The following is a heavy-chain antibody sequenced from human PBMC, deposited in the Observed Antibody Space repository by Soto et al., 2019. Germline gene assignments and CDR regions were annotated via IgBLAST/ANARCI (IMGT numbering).Heavy chain of an antibody. V-gene: IGHV1-18*01. D-gene: IGHD3-22*01. CDR3: ARDHYYDSSGYYSYFDY. CDR2: ISAYNGNT. Sequence: ASVKVSCKASGYTFTSYGISWVRQAPGQGLEWMGWISAYNGNTNYAQKLQGRVTMTTDTSTSTAYMELRSLRSDDTAVYYCARDHYYDSSGYYSYFDYWGQGTLVTVSS. J-gene: IGHJ4*02. CDR1: GYTFTSYG.